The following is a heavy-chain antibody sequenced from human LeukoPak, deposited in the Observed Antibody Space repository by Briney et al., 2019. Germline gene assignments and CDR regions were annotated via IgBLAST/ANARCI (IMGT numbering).Heavy chain of an antibody. D-gene: IGHD3-22*01. CDR1: GLTFSSYG. V-gene: IGHV3-30*18. Sequence: GGSLRLSCAASGLTFSSYGMHWVRQAPGKGLEWVAVISYDGGNKSYADSVKGRFTISRDNSKNTLHLQMNSLRAEDTAVYYCAKDPGASYYDSCGYYPSSIDYWGLGTLVTVSS. CDR2: ISYDGGNK. J-gene: IGHJ4*02. CDR3: AKDPGASYYDSCGYYPSSIDY.